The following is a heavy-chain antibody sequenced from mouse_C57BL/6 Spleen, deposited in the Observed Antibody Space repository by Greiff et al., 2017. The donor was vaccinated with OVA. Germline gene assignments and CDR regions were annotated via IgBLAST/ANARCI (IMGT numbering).Heavy chain of an antibody. CDR3: ARDYGSSYEYFDV. CDR2: IDPNSGGT. Sequence: QVHVKQPGAELVKPGASVKLSCKASGYTFTSYWMHWVKQRPGRGLEWIGRIDPNSGGTKYNEKFKSKATLTVDKPSSTAYMQLSSLTSEDSAVYYCARDYGSSYEYFDVWGTGTTVTVSS. CDR1: GYTFTSYW. J-gene: IGHJ1*03. D-gene: IGHD1-1*01. V-gene: IGHV1-72*01.